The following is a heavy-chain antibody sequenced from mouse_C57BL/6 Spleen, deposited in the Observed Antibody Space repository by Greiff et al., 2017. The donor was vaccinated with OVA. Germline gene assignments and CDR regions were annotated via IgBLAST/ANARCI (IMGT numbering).Heavy chain of an antibody. CDR2: ISYDGSN. V-gene: IGHV3-6*01. CDR1: GYSITSGYY. Sequence: EVKLMESGPGLVKPSQSLSLTCSVTGYSITSGYYWNWIRQFPGNKLEWMGYISYDGSNNYNPSLKNRISITRDTSKNQFFLKLNSVTTEDTATYYWARRYYYGSSYKYAMDYWGQGTSVTVSS. CDR3: ARRYYYGSSYKYAMDY. J-gene: IGHJ4*01. D-gene: IGHD1-1*01.